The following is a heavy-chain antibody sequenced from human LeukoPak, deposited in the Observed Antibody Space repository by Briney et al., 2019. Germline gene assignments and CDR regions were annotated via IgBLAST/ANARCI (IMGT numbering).Heavy chain of an antibody. J-gene: IGHJ3*02. CDR1: GDSVSSNSVT. D-gene: IGHD3-10*01. CDR2: TYCRSKWFN. Sequence: SQTLSLTCDISGDSVSSNSVTWNWIRQSPSRGLEWLGRTYCRSKWFNDYAVSVRSRITINPDTSKNQFSLQLNSVTPEDTAVYYCARGVFPAFDIWGQGTMVTVSS. V-gene: IGHV6-1*01. CDR3: ARGVFPAFDI.